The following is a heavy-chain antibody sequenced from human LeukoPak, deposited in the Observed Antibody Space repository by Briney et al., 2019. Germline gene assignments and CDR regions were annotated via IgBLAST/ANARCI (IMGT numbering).Heavy chain of an antibody. Sequence: QPGGSLRLSCAASGFTFSNYGMHWVRQAPGKGLEGVAVIWYDGSNKYYADSVKGRFTISRDNSKNTLYLQMNSLRAEDTAVYYCARDYSSSWSYGMDVWGQGTTVTVSS. J-gene: IGHJ6*02. CDR2: IWYDGSNK. CDR3: ARDYSSSWSYGMDV. D-gene: IGHD6-13*01. V-gene: IGHV3-33*01. CDR1: GFTFSNYG.